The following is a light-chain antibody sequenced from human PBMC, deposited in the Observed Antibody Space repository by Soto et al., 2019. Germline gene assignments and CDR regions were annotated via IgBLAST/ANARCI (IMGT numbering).Light chain of an antibody. J-gene: IGKJ2*01. CDR3: QQYNSYST. CDR2: DAS. CDR1: QSISSW. Sequence: DLQMTQSPSTLSASVGDRVTITCRASQSISSWLAWYQQKPGKAPKLLIYDASSLESGVPSRFSGSGSGTEFTLTISSLQPDDSATYYCQQYNSYSTFGQGTKLEIK. V-gene: IGKV1-5*01.